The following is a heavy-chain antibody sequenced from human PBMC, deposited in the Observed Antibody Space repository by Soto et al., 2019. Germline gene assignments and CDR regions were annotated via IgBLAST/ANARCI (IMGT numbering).Heavy chain of an antibody. Sequence: QVQLVESGGGVVQPGRSLRLSCAASGFTFSSYGMHWVRQAPGKGLEWVAVISYDGSNKYYADSVKGRFTISRDNSKNTLYLQMNSLRAEDTAVYYCAKECGGVATVYFDYWGQGTLVTVSS. CDR3: AKECGGVATVYFDY. J-gene: IGHJ4*02. CDR1: GFTFSSYG. CDR2: ISYDGSNK. V-gene: IGHV3-30*18. D-gene: IGHD5-12*01.